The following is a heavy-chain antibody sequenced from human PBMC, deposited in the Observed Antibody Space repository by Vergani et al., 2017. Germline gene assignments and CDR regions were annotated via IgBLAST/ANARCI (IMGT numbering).Heavy chain of an antibody. V-gene: IGHV3-30*03. CDR3: ASHYYGSGSLYWYFDL. D-gene: IGHD3-10*01. Sequence: QVQLVESGGGVVQPGRSLRLSCAASGFTFSSYGMHWVRQAPGKGLEWVAVISYDVSNKYYADSVKGRFTISRDNSKNTLYLQMNSLRAEDTAVYYCASHYYGSGSLYWYFDLWGRGTLVTVSS. CDR1: GFTFSSYG. J-gene: IGHJ2*01. CDR2: ISYDVSNK.